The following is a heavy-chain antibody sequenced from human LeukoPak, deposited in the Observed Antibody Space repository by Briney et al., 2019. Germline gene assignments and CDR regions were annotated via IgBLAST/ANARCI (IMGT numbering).Heavy chain of an antibody. V-gene: IGHV4-61*02. CDR2: IYSSGST. D-gene: IGHD2-21*02. J-gene: IGHJ4*02. CDR3: ARGPYCGGDCQP. Sequence: PSQTLSLTCTVSGGSISSGSYYWSWIRQPAGKGLEWIGRIYSSGSTNYNPSLKSRVTISVDTSKNQFSLKLTSVTAADTAVYYCARGPYCGGDCQPWGQGTLVTVSS. CDR1: GGSISSGSYY.